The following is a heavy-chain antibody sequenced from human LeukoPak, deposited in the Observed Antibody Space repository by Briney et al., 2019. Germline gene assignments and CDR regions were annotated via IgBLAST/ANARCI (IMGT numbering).Heavy chain of an antibody. CDR2: IYHTGYS. CDR3: ARTLALVVPAAIAFDY. D-gene: IGHD2-2*01. Sequence: SETLSLTCSVSNYSLKRGYYWGWIRQPPGKGLEWIGNIYHTGYSYSNPSLKSRVSLSVDTSKNQFSLKLSSVTAADTAVYYCARTLALVVPAAIAFDYWGQGTLVTVSS. J-gene: IGHJ4*02. CDR1: NYSLKRGYY. V-gene: IGHV4-38-2*02.